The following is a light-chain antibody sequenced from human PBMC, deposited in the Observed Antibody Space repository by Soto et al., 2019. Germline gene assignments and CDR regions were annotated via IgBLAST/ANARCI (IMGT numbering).Light chain of an antibody. Sequence: EIVMTQSPATLSVSPGARATLSCRASQSVGSTLAWYQQQPGQAPRLLVYGASTRATGIPARFSGSGSGTEFTLTISSLQSEDFAVYYCQQYNNWPYTFGQGTKLEIK. CDR2: GAS. CDR3: QQYNNWPYT. CDR1: QSVGST. V-gene: IGKV3-15*01. J-gene: IGKJ2*01.